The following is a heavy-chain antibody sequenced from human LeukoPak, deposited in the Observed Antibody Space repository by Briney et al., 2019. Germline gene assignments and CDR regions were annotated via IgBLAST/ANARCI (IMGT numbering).Heavy chain of an antibody. Sequence: PSETLSLTCTVSGGSISSYYWSWIRQPPGKGLEWLGYIYYSGSTNYNPSLKSRVTISVDTSKNQFPLELSSVTAADTAVYYCARHGGWFGSNWFDPWGQGTLVTVSS. CDR3: ARHGGWFGSNWFDP. CDR1: GGSISSYY. V-gene: IGHV4-59*08. CDR2: IYYSGST. D-gene: IGHD3-10*01. J-gene: IGHJ5*02.